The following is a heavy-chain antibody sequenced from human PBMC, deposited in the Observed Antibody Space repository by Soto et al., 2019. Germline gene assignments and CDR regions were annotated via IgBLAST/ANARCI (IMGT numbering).Heavy chain of an antibody. D-gene: IGHD2-2*01. J-gene: IGHJ6*03. Sequence: EVQLLESGGGLVQTGGSLRLSCVVSGFTFGSYAMSWVRQAPEKGPEWVAILGGNGFTTYYADSVKGRFTISGDKSKSTLFLQMNSLRADDTGVYYCAKALRPSLNFFYYMDVWGRGTCVTVSS. V-gene: IGHV3-23*01. CDR2: LGGNGFTT. CDR1: GFTFGSYA. CDR3: AKALRPSLNFFYYMDV.